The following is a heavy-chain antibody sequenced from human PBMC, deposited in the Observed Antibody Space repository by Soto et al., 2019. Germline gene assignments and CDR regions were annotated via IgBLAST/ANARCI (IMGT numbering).Heavy chain of an antibody. CDR2: IIPIFGTA. V-gene: IGHV1-69*13. CDR3: ARGSLSGWLFDY. CDR1: GGTFSSYA. Sequence: ASVKVSCKASGGTFSSYAISWVRQAPGQGLEWMGGIIPIFGTANYAQKFQGRVTITADESTSTAYMELSSLRSEDTAVYYCARGSLSGWLFDYWGQGTLVTVSS. D-gene: IGHD6-19*01. J-gene: IGHJ4*02.